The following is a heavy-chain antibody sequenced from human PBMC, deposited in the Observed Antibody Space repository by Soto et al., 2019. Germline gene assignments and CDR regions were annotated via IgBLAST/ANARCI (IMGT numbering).Heavy chain of an antibody. J-gene: IGHJ6*02. CDR3: ARLGLSDSNYAVGDYYYGMDV. Sequence: PGESLKISCKGSGYSFTSYWIGWVRQMPGKGLEWMGIIYPGDSDTRYSPCFQGQVTISADKAISTAYLQWSSLKASDTAMYYCARLGLSDSNYAVGDYYYGMDVWGQGATVTVPS. CDR2: IYPGDSDT. CDR1: GYSFTSYW. V-gene: IGHV5-51*01. D-gene: IGHD4-4*01.